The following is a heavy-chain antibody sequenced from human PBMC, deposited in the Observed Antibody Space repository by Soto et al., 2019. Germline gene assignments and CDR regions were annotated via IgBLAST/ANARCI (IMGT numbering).Heavy chain of an antibody. V-gene: IGHV4-59*01. CDR1: GGSLSSYY. D-gene: IGHD6-25*01. CDR2: VYFSGNT. CDR3: GSVRPSGYVLS. J-gene: IGHJ5*02. Sequence: TRSLTCTVSGGSLSSYYWTWIRQSPGKGLEWIGYVYFSGNTNYNPSLKSRVTISIDTSKNQFSLRLASVTAADTAFYYCGSVRPSGYVLSWGQGTLVTVSS.